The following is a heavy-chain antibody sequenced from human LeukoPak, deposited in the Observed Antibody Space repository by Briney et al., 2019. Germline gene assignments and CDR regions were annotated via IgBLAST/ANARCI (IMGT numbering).Heavy chain of an antibody. CDR1: GFTFSSYW. Sequence: GGSLRLSCAASGFTFSSYWMSWVRQAPGKGLEWVSSIGTTSNYIYYADSVKGRFTISRDNAKNSLFLQMDSLRAEDTAVYYCATAFGGSGSYSGVYFDSWGQGILVTVSS. CDR3: ATAFGGSGSYSGVYFDS. D-gene: IGHD1-26*01. J-gene: IGHJ4*02. V-gene: IGHV3-21*01. CDR2: IGTTSNYI.